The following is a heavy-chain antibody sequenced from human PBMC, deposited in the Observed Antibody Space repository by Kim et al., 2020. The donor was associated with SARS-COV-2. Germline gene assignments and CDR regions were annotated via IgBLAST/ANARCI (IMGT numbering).Heavy chain of an antibody. CDR3: ARHLSPFMTTVTTLFDY. V-gene: IGHV4-39*01. J-gene: IGHJ4*02. CDR1: GGSISSSSYY. D-gene: IGHD4-17*01. Sequence: SETLSLTCTVSGGSISSSSYYWGWLRQPPGKGLEWIGSIYYSGSTYNTPSLKSRVTISVDTSKNQFSLKLSSVTAADTAVYYCARHLSPFMTTVTTLFDYWGQGTLVTVSS. CDR2: IYYSGST.